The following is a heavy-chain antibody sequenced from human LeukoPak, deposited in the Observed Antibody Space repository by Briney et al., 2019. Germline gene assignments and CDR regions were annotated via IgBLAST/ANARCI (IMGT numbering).Heavy chain of an antibody. D-gene: IGHD1-14*01. CDR2: IKQDGSEK. Sequence: GGSLRLSCAASGFTFRHYWMSWVRQAPGKGLEWVANIKQDGSEKYYVDSVKGRFTISRDNAKNSLYLQMNSLRAEDTAVYYCARDSGMDYWGQGTLVTVSS. J-gene: IGHJ4*02. V-gene: IGHV3-7*01. CDR1: GFTFRHYW. CDR3: ARDSGMDY.